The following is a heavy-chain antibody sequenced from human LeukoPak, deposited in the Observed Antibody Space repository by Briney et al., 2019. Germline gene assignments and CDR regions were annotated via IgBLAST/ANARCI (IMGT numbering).Heavy chain of an antibody. V-gene: IGHV3-7*02. CDR2: IKQDGSDK. CDR3: AKSSGYGGIDFDY. Sequence: GGSLRLSCAASGFTFSSFRMSWVRQAPGKGLEWVANIKQDGSDKYYMDSVKGRFTISKDIPKNSLYLQMNSLRAKDTAVYYCAKSSGYGGIDFDYWGLGTLVTVSS. D-gene: IGHD4-23*01. CDR1: GFTFSSFR. J-gene: IGHJ4*02.